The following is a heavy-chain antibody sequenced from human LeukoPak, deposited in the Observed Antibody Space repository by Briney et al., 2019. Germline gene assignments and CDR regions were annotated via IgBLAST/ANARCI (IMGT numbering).Heavy chain of an antibody. V-gene: IGHV3-21*01. CDR1: GFTFSSYS. D-gene: IGHD3-22*01. CDR3: ARDFKSPSAVVITTLYYYYYMDV. J-gene: IGHJ6*03. Sequence: GGSLRLSCAASGFTFSSYSMNWVRQAPGKGLEWVSSISSSSSYIYYADSVKGRFTISRGNAKNSLYLQMNSLRAEDTAVYYCARDFKSPSAVVITTLYYYYYMDVWGKGTTVTVSS. CDR2: ISSSSSYI.